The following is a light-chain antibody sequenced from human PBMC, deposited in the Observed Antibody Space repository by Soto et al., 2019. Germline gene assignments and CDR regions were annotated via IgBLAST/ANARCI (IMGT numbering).Light chain of an antibody. V-gene: IGKV3-15*01. CDR2: GAS. Sequence: EIVMTQSPATLSVSPGERATLPCRAGQSVSSNLAWYQQKPGQAPRLLIYGASTRATGIPARFSGSGSGTEFTLTISSLQSEDFAVYYCQQYNNWPYTFGQGTQLEI. CDR3: QQYNNWPYT. CDR1: QSVSSN. J-gene: IGKJ2*01.